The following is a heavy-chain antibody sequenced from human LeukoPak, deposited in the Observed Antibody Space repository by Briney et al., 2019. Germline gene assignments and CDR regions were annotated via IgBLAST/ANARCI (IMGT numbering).Heavy chain of an antibody. CDR3: AKVPRYGSGSTRDY. J-gene: IGHJ4*02. D-gene: IGHD3-10*01. CDR2: ISGSGSST. V-gene: IGHV3-23*01. Sequence: GGTLRLSCAASGFTFSSYGMSWVRQAPGKGLEWVSAISGSGSSTYYADSVKGRFTISRDSSKNTLYLQMNSLRAEDTAVYYCAKVPRYGSGSTRDYWGQGTLVTVSS. CDR1: GFTFSSYG.